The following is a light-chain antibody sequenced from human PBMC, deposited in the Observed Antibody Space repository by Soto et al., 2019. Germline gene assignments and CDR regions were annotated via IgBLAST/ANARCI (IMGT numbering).Light chain of an antibody. V-gene: IGKV1-8*01. J-gene: IGKJ4*01. CDR1: QGISSY. Sequence: AIRMTQSPSSFSASTGDRVTITCRASQGISSYLAGYQQKPGKAPKLLIYAASTLQSGVPSRFSGSGSGTDFTLTISCLQSEDFATYYCQQYYSYPPALTFGGGTKVEIK. CDR3: QQYYSYPPALT. CDR2: AAS.